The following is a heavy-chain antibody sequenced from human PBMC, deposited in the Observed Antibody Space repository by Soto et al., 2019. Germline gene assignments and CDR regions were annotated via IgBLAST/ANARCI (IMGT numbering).Heavy chain of an antibody. J-gene: IGHJ6*02. V-gene: IGHV1-69*01. CDR1: GGTFSSYA. CDR3: ARDLGRGSCYYMEDYYYYGMDV. CDR2: IIPSFGTA. D-gene: IGHD3-3*01. Sequence: QVQLVQSGAEVKKPGSSVKVSCKASGGTFSSYAISWVRQAPGQGLEWMGGIIPSFGTANYAQKFQGRVTITADEATSTAYMELSSLRSEDTAVYYCARDLGRGSCYYMEDYYYYGMDVWGQGTTVTVSS.